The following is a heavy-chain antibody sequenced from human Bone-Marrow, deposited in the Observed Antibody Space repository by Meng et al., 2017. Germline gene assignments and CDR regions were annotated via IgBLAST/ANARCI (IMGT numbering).Heavy chain of an antibody. CDR1: GFTFSSYW. CDR3: AREQYYYDSSGYYGAFDI. V-gene: IGHV3-7*01. D-gene: IGHD3-22*01. Sequence: GGSLRLSCAASGFTFSSYWMSWVRQARGKGLEWVANIKQDGSEKYYVDSVKGRFTISRDNAKSSLYLQMNSLRAEDTAVYYCAREQYYYDSSGYYGAFDIWGQGTMVTVSS. J-gene: IGHJ3*02. CDR2: IKQDGSEK.